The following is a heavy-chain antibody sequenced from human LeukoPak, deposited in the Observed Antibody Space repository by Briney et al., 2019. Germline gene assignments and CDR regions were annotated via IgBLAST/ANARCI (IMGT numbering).Heavy chain of an antibody. D-gene: IGHD3-10*01. Sequence: GGSLRLSCAASGFTFSSYGMHWVRQAPGEGLEWVALIWFDGSNQYQADSVKGRFTISRDNSKNTLYLRMNSLRAEDTAVYYCARDRGGYFDYWGQGTLVTVSS. CDR2: IWFDGSNQ. J-gene: IGHJ4*02. CDR3: ARDRGGYFDY. CDR1: GFTFSSYG. V-gene: IGHV3-33*01.